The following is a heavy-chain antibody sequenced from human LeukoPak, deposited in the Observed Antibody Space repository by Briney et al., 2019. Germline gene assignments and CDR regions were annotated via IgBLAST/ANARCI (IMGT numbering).Heavy chain of an antibody. Sequence: GGSLRLSCAASGFTFSSYWMSWVLQAPGKRLEWVGFIRSQSFRGTTEYAASVKGRFTISRDDSKSIAYLRMNSLKTEDTAVYYCTRARITTVVVVVTTDHWGQGVLVTVSS. CDR2: IRSQSFRGTT. CDR1: GFTFSSYW. CDR3: TRARITTVVVVVTTDH. J-gene: IGHJ4*02. D-gene: IGHD3-22*01. V-gene: IGHV3-49*04.